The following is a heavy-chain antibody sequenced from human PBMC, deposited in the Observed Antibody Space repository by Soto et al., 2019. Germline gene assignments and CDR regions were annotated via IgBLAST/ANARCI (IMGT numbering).Heavy chain of an antibody. V-gene: IGHV3-33*06. Sequence: SLRLSCAASGFTFSNCGMHWIRQAPGKGLEWVAIIWYDGSNKYYADSVKGRFTISRDNSKNTLYLQMSSLRVEDTAVYYCVKDTSGYSPFDYWGQGTQVTVSS. CDR2: IWYDGSNK. CDR3: VKDTSGYSPFDY. CDR1: GFTFSNCG. J-gene: IGHJ4*02. D-gene: IGHD3-22*01.